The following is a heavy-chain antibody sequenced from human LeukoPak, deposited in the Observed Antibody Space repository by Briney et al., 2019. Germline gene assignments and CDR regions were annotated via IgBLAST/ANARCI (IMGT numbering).Heavy chain of an antibody. D-gene: IGHD3-22*01. J-gene: IGHJ4*02. V-gene: IGHV3-48*02. CDR2: ISGSSSTI. Sequence: GSLRLSCAASGFTFSNYAMSWVRQAPGKGLEWVSYISGSSSTIYNADSVKGRFTISRDNAKNTLYLQMNSLRDEDTAVYYCARVRFYYDSSGYGFFDYWGQGALVTVSS. CDR3: ARVRFYYDSSGYGFFDY. CDR1: GFTFSNYA.